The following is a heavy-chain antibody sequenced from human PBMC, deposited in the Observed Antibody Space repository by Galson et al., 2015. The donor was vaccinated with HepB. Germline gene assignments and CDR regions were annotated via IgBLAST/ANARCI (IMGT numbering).Heavy chain of an antibody. CDR1: GYTFTSYA. J-gene: IGHJ4*02. CDR3: ARVASGWFVGGYFDY. CDR2: INAGNGNT. D-gene: IGHD6-19*01. V-gene: IGHV1-3*01. Sequence: SVKVSCKASGYTFTSYAMHWVRQAPGQRLEWMGWINAGNGNTKYSQKLQGRVTITRDTSASTAYMELSSLRSEDTAVYYCARVASGWFVGGYFDYWGQGTLVTVSS.